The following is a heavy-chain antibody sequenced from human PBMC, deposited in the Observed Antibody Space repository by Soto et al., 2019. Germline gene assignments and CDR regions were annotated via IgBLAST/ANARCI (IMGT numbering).Heavy chain of an antibody. Sequence: GGSLRLSCAASGFTFSSYAMHWVRQAPGKGLEWVAVISYDGSNKYYADSVKGRFTISRDNSKNTLYLQMNSLRAEDTAVYYCASLPGIVVVTAISYDAFDICGQGTMVTV. D-gene: IGHD2-21*02. CDR3: ASLPGIVVVTAISYDAFDI. V-gene: IGHV3-30-3*01. CDR1: GFTFSSYA. J-gene: IGHJ3*02. CDR2: ISYDGSNK.